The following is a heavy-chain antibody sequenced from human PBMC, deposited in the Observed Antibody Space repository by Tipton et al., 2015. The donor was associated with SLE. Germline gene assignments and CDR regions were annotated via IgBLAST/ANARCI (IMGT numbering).Heavy chain of an antibody. J-gene: IGHJ2*01. CDR1: GGSISSGGYY. D-gene: IGHD6-13*01. Sequence: TLSLTCTVSGGSISSGGYYWSWIRQHPGKGLEWIGYIYYSGSTYYNPSLKSRVTISVDTSKNQFSLKLSSVTAADTAVYYCARDQWVRSRRAGWYFDLWGRGTLVTVSS. CDR3: ARDQWVRSRRAGWYFDL. CDR2: IYYSGST. V-gene: IGHV4-31*03.